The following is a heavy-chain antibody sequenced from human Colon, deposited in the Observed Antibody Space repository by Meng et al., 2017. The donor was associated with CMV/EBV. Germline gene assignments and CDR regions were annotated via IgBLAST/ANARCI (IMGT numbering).Heavy chain of an antibody. D-gene: IGHD3-22*01. J-gene: IGHJ4*02. CDR3: AKADYYDGSGYYFDY. CDR1: GCTFSAYA. CDR2: ISGTGGNT. Sequence: SGCTFSAYARSWVRQAPGKGLEWVSSISGTGGNTYYADSVKGRFTISRDDSHNTLFLHMNSLRAEDTAVYYCAKADYYDGSGYYFDYWGQGTLVTVSS. V-gene: IGHV3-23*01.